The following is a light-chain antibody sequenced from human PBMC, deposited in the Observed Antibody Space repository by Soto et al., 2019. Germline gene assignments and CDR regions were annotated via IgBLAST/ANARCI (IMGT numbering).Light chain of an antibody. CDR3: QTWGTDIVV. CDR2: LNSDGSH. V-gene: IGLV4-69*01. Sequence: QSVLTQSPSASASLGASVKLTCTLSSGHSSYAIAWHQQQPEKGPRYLMKLNSDGSHSKGDGIPDRFSGSSSGAERYLTTSRLQYEEEADYYCQTWGTDIVVFGGGTQLTVL. CDR1: SGHSSYA. J-gene: IGLJ2*01.